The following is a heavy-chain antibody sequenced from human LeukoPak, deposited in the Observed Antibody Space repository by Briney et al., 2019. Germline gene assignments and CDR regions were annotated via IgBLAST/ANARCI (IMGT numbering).Heavy chain of an antibody. CDR2: IYYSRTT. D-gene: IGHD5-24*01. J-gene: IGHJ4*02. CDR3: ARVSLGTLRDGYNFFDY. CDR1: GGSISSYY. V-gene: IGHV4-59*12. Sequence: SETLSLTCTVSGGSISSYYWSWIRQPPEKGLEWIGYIYYSRTTNYNPSLKSRVTMSVDTSKNQFSLKLSSVTAADTAVYYCARVSLGTLRDGYNFFDYWGQGTLVTVSS.